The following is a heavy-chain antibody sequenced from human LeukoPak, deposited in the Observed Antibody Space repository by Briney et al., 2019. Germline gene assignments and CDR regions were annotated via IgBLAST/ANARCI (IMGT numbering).Heavy chain of an antibody. CDR1: GFSFSSYS. CDR2: ISSSGSTI. J-gene: IGHJ6*03. CDR3: ARLSAYYYGSYFYYYMDV. D-gene: IGHD3-10*01. V-gene: IGHV3-48*04. Sequence: GGSLRLSCAASGFSFSSYSMNWVRQAPGKGLEWVSYISSSGSTIYYADSVKGRFTISRDNAKKSVYLHMSSLRAEDTALYYCARLSAYYYGSYFYYYMDVWGKGTTVTVSS.